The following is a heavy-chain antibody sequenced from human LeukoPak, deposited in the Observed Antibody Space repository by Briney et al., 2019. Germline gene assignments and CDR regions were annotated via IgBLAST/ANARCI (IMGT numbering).Heavy chain of an antibody. Sequence: PSQTLSLTCTVSGGSISTDGYYWSWIRQPPRKGLEWIGYIYHSGSTYYNASLKSRVTISVDTSKNQFSLKLSSVTAADTAVYYCARDPDTLWGPGTLVTVSS. CDR2: IYHSGST. CDR1: GGSISTDGYY. V-gene: IGHV4-30-2*01. CDR3: ARDPDTL. J-gene: IGHJ4*02.